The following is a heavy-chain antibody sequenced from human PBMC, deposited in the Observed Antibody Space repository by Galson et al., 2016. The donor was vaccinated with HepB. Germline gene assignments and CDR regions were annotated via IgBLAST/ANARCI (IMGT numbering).Heavy chain of an antibody. D-gene: IGHD3-10*01. J-gene: IGHJ2*01. CDR3: ARAEPYYYGSRHFDL. V-gene: IGHV3-21*01. Sequence: SLRLSCAASGFTFNTYTMHWVRQAPGQGLEWVSSVDSTSSYIYYSDSVKGRFAISRDNAKSSVSLQMNSLRAEDTALYYCARAEPYYYGSRHFDLWGRGSLVLVSS. CDR2: VDSTSSYI. CDR1: GFTFNTYT.